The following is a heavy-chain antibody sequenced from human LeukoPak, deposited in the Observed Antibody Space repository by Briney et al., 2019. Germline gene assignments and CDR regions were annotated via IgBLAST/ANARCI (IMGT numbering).Heavy chain of an antibody. V-gene: IGHV1-18*04. CDR3: ARGYCRSTSCHEPPLYGMDV. D-gene: IGHD2-2*01. J-gene: IGHJ6*02. CDR2: ISTYSGNT. Sequence: GASIKVSCKASGYTFTNYGFSWVRQAPGLGLEWMGWISTYSGNTNYAQQLQGRVTMTSDTSTSTVYMELRSLRSDDTAVYYCARGYCRSTSCHEPPLYGMDVWGQGTTVTVS. CDR1: GYTFTNYG.